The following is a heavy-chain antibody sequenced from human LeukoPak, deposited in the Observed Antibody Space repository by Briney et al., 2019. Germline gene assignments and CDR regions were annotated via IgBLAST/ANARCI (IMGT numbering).Heavy chain of an antibody. J-gene: IGHJ6*03. Sequence: GASVKVSCKTSGGSFSNHAINWVRQAPGQGLEWMGGIIPILGTASNAQKFQGRVTITTDESTSTAYMELRSLRSDDTAVYYCAGSRLYCSSTSCYRYYYMDVWGKGTTVTVSS. CDR1: GGSFSNHA. V-gene: IGHV1-69*05. CDR3: AGSRLYCSSTSCYRYYYMDV. D-gene: IGHD2-2*01. CDR2: IIPILGTA.